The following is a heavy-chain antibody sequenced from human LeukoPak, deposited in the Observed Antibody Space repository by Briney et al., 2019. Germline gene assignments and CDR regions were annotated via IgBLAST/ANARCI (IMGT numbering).Heavy chain of an antibody. D-gene: IGHD6-13*01. V-gene: IGHV4-59*05. CDR1: GGSISSYY. J-gene: IGHJ4*02. Sequence: MTPETLSLTCTVSGGSISSYYWSWIRQPPGKGLEWIGSIYYSGSTYYNPSLKSRVTISVDTSKNQFSLKLSSVTAADTAVYYCARLEAAAGTPYFDYWGQGTLVTVSS. CDR2: IYYSGST. CDR3: ARLEAAAGTPYFDY.